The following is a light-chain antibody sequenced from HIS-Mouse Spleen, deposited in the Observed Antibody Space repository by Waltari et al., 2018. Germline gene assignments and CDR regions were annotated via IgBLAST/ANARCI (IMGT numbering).Light chain of an antibody. J-gene: IGLJ3*02. CDR3: QVWDSSSDHPV. CDR2: DDS. V-gene: IGLV3-21*03. CDR1: NIGSKS. Sequence: SYVLTQPPSVSVAPGKTARITCGGNNIGSKSVHWYQQKPGQAPVLVVYDDSDWPSGIPERFSGSNYGNTATLTISRVEAGDEADYYCQVWDSSSDHPVFGGGTKLTVL.